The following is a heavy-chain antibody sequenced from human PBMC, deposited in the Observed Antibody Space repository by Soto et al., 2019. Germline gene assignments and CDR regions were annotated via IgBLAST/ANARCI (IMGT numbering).Heavy chain of an antibody. J-gene: IGHJ5*02. D-gene: IGHD2-2*01. Sequence: GASVKRAWKASGYTFTSYGISWVRQAPGQGLEWMGWISAYNGNTNYAQKLQGRVTMTTDTSTSTAYMERRSLRSDDKAVYDWASDPSSRRHWPFDAWSQGTTVIVSS. CDR3: ASDPSSRRHWPFDA. CDR1: GYTFTSYG. V-gene: IGHV1-18*04. CDR2: ISAYNGNT.